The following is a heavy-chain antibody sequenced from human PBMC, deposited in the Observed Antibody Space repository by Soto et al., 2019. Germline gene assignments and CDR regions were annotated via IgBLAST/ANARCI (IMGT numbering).Heavy chain of an antibody. J-gene: IGHJ5*02. CDR1: GGSISSSSYY. D-gene: IGHD3-3*01. V-gene: IGHV4-39*01. CDR2: IYYSGST. Sequence: QLQLQESGPGLVKPSETLSLTCTVSGGSISSSSYYWGWIRQPPGKGLEWIGSIYYSGSTYYNPSLKSRVTISVDTSKNQFSLKLSSVTAADTAVYYCARSGIEWSGYYNAWFDPWGQGTLVTVSS. CDR3: ARSGIEWSGYYNAWFDP.